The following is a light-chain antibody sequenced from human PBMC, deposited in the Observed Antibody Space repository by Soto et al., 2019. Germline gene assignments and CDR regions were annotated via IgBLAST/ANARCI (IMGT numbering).Light chain of an antibody. V-gene: IGKV3-11*01. CDR3: QQRSNWPT. J-gene: IGKJ1*01. CDR1: QSVSSY. Sequence: ETVLTQSPATLSLSPGERATLSCRSSQSVSSYLAWYQQKPGQAPRLLIYDASNRATGIPARFSGSGSGTDFTLTISSLEPEAFAVYYCQQRSNWPTFGQGTNVDIK. CDR2: DAS.